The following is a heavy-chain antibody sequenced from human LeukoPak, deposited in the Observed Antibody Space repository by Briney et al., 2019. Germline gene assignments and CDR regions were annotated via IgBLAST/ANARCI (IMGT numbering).Heavy chain of an antibody. J-gene: IGHJ4*02. CDR2: ISYDGSNK. CDR1: GFTFSSYA. CDR3: AREGLYYYDSSGYYFDY. Sequence: PGRSLRLSCAASGFTFSSYAMHWVRQAPGKGLEWVAVISYDGSNKYYADSVKGRFTISRDNAKNSLYLQMNSLRAEDTAVYYCAREGLYYYDSSGYYFDYWGQGTLVTVSS. D-gene: IGHD3-22*01. V-gene: IGHV3-30-3*01.